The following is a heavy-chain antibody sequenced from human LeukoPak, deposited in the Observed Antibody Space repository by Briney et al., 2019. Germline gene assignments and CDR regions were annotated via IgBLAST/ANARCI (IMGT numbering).Heavy chain of an antibody. CDR2: ISGSGGST. Sequence: PGGSLRLSCAASGFTFSSYAMSWVRQAPGKGLEWVSAISGSGGSTYYADSVKGRFTISRDNSKNTLYLQMNSLRAEDTAVYYCANSHYYDSSGYTYYFDYWGQGTLVTVSS. J-gene: IGHJ4*02. CDR3: ANSHYYDSSGYTYYFDY. V-gene: IGHV3-23*01. CDR1: GFTFSSYA. D-gene: IGHD3-22*01.